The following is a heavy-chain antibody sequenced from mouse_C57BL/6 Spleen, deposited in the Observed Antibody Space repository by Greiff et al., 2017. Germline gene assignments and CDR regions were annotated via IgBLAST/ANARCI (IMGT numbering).Heavy chain of an antibody. CDR1: GFTFSSYA. J-gene: IGHJ4*01. D-gene: IGHD3-1*01. CDR3: TREGATGYYAMDY. V-gene: IGHV5-9-1*02. Sequence: EVNVVESGEGLVKPGGSLKLSCAASGFTFSSYAMSWVRQTPEKRLEWVAYISSGGDYIYYADTVKGRFTISRDNARNTLYLQMSSLKSEDTAMYYCTREGATGYYAMDYWGQGTSVTVSS. CDR2: ISSGGDYI.